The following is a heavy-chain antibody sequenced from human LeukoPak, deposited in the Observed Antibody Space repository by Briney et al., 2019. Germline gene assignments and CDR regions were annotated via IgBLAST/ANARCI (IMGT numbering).Heavy chain of an antibody. CDR3: ARLPRAQAIDY. CDR1: GGSISSGGYY. CDR2: IYHSGST. J-gene: IGHJ4*02. Sequence: NASQTLSPTCTVSGGSISSGGYYWSWIRQPPGKGLEWIGYIYHSGSTYYNLSLKSRVTISVDRSKNQFSLKLSSVTAADTAVYYCARLPRAQAIDYWGQGTLVTVSS. V-gene: IGHV4-30-2*01.